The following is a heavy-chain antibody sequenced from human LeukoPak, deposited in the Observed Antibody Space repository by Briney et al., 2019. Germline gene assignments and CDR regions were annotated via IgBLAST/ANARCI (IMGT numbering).Heavy chain of an antibody. CDR2: ISWNSGSI. Sequence: GGSLRLSCAASGFTFDDYAMHWVRQAPGKGLEWVPGISWNSGSIGYADSVKGRFTISRDNAKNSLYLQMNSLRAEDTALYYCARSIVVVVAATLFDYWGQGTLVTVSS. V-gene: IGHV3-9*01. J-gene: IGHJ4*02. D-gene: IGHD2-15*01. CDR3: ARSIVVVVAATLFDY. CDR1: GFTFDDYA.